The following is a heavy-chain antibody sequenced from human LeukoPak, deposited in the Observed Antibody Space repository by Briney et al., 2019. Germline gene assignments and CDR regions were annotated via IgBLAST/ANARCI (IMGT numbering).Heavy chain of an antibody. CDR3: ARHPGHYYGSGSYSTFAFDI. CDR2: IYHSGST. Sequence: SETLSLTCTVSGYSISSGYYWGWIRPPPGKGLEWIGSIYHSGSTNYNPSLKSRVTISVDTSKNQFSLKLSSVTAADTAVYYCARHPGHYYGSGSYSTFAFDIWGQGTMVTVSS. J-gene: IGHJ3*02. CDR1: GYSISSGYY. D-gene: IGHD3-10*01. V-gene: IGHV4-38-2*02.